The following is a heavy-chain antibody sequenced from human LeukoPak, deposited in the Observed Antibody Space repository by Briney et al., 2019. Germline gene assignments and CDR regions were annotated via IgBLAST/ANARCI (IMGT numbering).Heavy chain of an antibody. J-gene: IGHJ3*02. D-gene: IGHD2-2*02. Sequence: PGGSLRLSCAASGFTVSSNYMSWVRQAPGKGLEWVSVIYSGGSTYYADSVKGRFTISRDNSKNTLYLQMNSLRAEDTAVYYCAREGYRSSTSCYTLGDAFDIWGQGTMVTVSS. CDR1: GFTVSSNY. V-gene: IGHV3-53*01. CDR3: AREGYRSSTSCYTLGDAFDI. CDR2: IYSGGST.